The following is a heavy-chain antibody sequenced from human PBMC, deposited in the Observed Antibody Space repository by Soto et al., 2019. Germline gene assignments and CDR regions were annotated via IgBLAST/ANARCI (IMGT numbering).Heavy chain of an antibody. CDR2: IYYSGST. D-gene: IGHD5-12*01. V-gene: IGHV4-59*01. CDR1: GGSISSYY. CDR3: AGRDGYNYGFDY. Sequence: SETLSLTCTVSGGSISSYYWSWIRQPPGKGLEWIGYIYYSGSTNYNPSLKSRVTISVDTSKNQFSLKLSSVTAADTAVYYCAGRDGYNYGFDYWGQGNLVTVSS. J-gene: IGHJ4*02.